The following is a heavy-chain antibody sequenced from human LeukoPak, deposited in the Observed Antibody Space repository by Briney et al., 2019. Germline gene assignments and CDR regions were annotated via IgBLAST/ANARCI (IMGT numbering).Heavy chain of an antibody. CDR2: MNPSCGVT. J-gene: IGHJ4*02. CDR1: GYTFSGYQ. V-gene: IGHV1-2*06. Sequence: ASVKVSCKASGYTFSGYQVHWLRQAPGQGLEWMGRMNPSCGVTNYAQKFQGRVTMTRDTSINTAYLDLSALKSDDTAVYYCASRAASVTLGYWGQGTLVTVSS. D-gene: IGHD2-15*01. CDR3: ASRAASVTLGY.